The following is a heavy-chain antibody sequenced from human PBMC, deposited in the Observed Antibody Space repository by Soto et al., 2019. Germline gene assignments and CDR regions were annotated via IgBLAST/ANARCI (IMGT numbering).Heavy chain of an antibody. CDR2: IYWDDDK. J-gene: IGHJ6*02. D-gene: IGHD2-15*01. V-gene: IGHV2-5*02. CDR1: GFSLSTSGVG. Sequence: QITLKESGPTLVKPTQTLTLTFTFSGFSLSTSGVGVAWIRQPPGKALEWLALIYWDDDKRYRPSLETRLTITEDTSKNQVVLTMTNMDSVDTATYYCAYLPCSGGSCYWFSYSGMDVWGQGTTVTVSS. CDR3: AYLPCSGGSCYWFSYSGMDV.